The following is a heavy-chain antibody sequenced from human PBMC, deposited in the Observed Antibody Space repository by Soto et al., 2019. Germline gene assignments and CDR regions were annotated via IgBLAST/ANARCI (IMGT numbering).Heavy chain of an antibody. J-gene: IGHJ3*02. Sequence: EVQLVESGGGLIQPGGSLSLSCAASGFSVSSYYMTWVRQAPGKGLEWVSVLYRGGDTYYADSVKGRFTISRDNSDNTLDLRMNTLRAEDTAGYYCARAGYRGSTRSGHDAFDIWGEGIMVTVSS. D-gene: IGHD1-26*01. V-gene: IGHV3-53*01. CDR1: GFSVSSYY. CDR3: ARAGYRGSTRSGHDAFDI. CDR2: LYRGGDT.